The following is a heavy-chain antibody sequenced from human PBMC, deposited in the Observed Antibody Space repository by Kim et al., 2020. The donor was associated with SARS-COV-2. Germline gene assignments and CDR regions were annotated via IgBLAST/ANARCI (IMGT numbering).Heavy chain of an antibody. CDR3: AKNRGVAAPAD. J-gene: IGHJ1*01. D-gene: IGHD2-15*01. V-gene: IGHV3-53*01. Sequence: GGSLRLSCAASGFTVSSNYMSWVRQAPGKGLEWVSIIHSGGSTYYADSVKGRFTISRDNSKNTLFLQMNSLRAEDTAVYYCAKNRGVAAPADWGQGTLVT. CDR2: IHSGGST. CDR1: GFTVSSNY.